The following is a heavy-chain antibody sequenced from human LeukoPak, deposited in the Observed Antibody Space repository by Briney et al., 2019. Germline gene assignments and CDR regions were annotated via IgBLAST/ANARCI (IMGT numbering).Heavy chain of an antibody. Sequence: QPSETLSLTCTVSGGSISSYYWSWVRQAPGKGLEWVSAISGSGGSTYYADSVKGRFTISRDNSKNTLYLQMNSLRAEDTAVYYCAKLFGGYLHYPFDYWGQGTLVTVSS. V-gene: IGHV3-23*01. CDR3: AKLFGGYLHYPFDY. CDR1: GGSISSYY. CDR2: ISGSGGST. D-gene: IGHD2-21*02. J-gene: IGHJ4*02.